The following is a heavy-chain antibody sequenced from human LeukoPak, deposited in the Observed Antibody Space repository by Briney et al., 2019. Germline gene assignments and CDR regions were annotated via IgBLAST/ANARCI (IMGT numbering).Heavy chain of an antibody. CDR2: ISSSGSTI. V-gene: IGHV3-48*03. Sequence: PGGSLRLSCAASGFTFSSYEMNWVRQAPGKGLEWVSYISSSGSTIYYADSVKGRFTISRDNAKNSLYLQMNSLRAEDTAVYYCATLDSTSLANDYWGQGTLVTVSS. J-gene: IGHJ4*02. CDR3: ATLDSTSLANDY. CDR1: GFTFSSYE. D-gene: IGHD2/OR15-2a*01.